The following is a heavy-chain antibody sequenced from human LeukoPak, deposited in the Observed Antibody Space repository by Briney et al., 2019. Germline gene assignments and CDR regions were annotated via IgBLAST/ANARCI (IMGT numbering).Heavy chain of an antibody. V-gene: IGHV4-34*01. D-gene: IGHD3-3*01. CDR3: ARGGIRNDFWSGRQNWFDP. Sequence: PSETLSLTCAVYGGSFSGYYWSWIRQPPGKGLEWIGEINHSGSTNYNPSLKSRVTISVDTSKNQFSLKLSSVTAADTAVYYCARGGIRNDFWSGRQNWFDPWGQGTLVTVSS. CDR2: INHSGST. CDR1: GGSFSGYY. J-gene: IGHJ5*02.